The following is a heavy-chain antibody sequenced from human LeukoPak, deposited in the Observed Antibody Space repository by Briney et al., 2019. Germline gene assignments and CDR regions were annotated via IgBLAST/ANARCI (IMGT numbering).Heavy chain of an antibody. Sequence: GGSLRPSCAASGCTFSTYAMSWVRQAPGKGLEWVSAISGSGGITYYADSVKGRFTISRDNSKNTLYLQMNSLRAEDTAIYYCAIVDVWSGYSNWGPLWYWGQGTLITVSS. J-gene: IGHJ4*02. CDR1: GCTFSTYA. V-gene: IGHV3-23*01. CDR3: AIVDVWSGYSNWGPLWY. CDR2: ISGSGGIT. D-gene: IGHD3-3*01.